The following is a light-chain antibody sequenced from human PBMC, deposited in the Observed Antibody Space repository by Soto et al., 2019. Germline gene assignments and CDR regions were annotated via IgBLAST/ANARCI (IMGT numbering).Light chain of an antibody. CDR2: GAS. CDR1: QSVSSK. V-gene: IGKV3-15*01. Sequence: EIVMTQSPSTLTVSPGERATLSCRASQSVSSKLAWYQQKPGQAPRLLIYGASTRATGIPERFSGSGSGTDFTLTISRLEPEDFEVYYCQQYGSYPITFGQGTRLEI. J-gene: IGKJ5*01. CDR3: QQYGSYPIT.